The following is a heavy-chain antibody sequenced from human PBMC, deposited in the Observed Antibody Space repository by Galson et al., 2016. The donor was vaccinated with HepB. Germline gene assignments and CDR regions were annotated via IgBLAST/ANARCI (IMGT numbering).Heavy chain of an antibody. CDR2: ISHKGST. Sequence: ETLSLTCTVSGGSTASRSYYWDWIRQAPGKGLEWIGSISHKGSTYYRPSLQSRVTISLDTSKKQLSLKLESVTAADTAVYYCARDQSGSDYYWLYSYFDFWGQGSLVTVAS. CDR1: GGSTASRSYY. CDR3: ARDQSGSDYYWLYSYFDF. D-gene: IGHD1-26*01. J-gene: IGHJ4*02. V-gene: IGHV4-39*07.